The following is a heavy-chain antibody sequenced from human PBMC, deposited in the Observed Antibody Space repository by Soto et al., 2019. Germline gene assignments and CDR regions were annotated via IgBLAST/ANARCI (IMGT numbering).Heavy chain of an antibody. CDR1: GFSLITGVG. CDR2: IFWDKND. J-gene: IGHJ4*02. V-gene: IGHV2-5*02. D-gene: IGHD1-26*01. CDR3: TQIYGSGSWGWYFHS. Sequence: QITLKESGPSLVRPTETLTLTCTFSGFSLITGVGVGWVRQPPGKALEWLAVIFWDKNDYYRPSLQTRVTISQDTSEDQVVLTLTNMDPEDTATYFCTQIYGSGSWGWYFHSCGQGTLVTVSS.